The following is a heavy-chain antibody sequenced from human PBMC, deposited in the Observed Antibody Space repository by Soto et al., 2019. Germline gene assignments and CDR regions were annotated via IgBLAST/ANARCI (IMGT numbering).Heavy chain of an antibody. V-gene: IGHV3-21*01. J-gene: IGHJ4*02. CDR2: ISSSSTYI. CDR3: ARGTNYYDSSVYYGY. D-gene: IGHD3-22*01. CDR1: GFTFSSYS. Sequence: EVQLVESGGGLVKPGGSLRLSCAASGFTFSSYSMNWVRQAPGKGLQWVSSISSSSTYIYYADSVKGRFTISRDNAKNSLYLQMNSPRAEDTDVYYCARGTNYYDSSVYYGYWGQGTLVTVSS.